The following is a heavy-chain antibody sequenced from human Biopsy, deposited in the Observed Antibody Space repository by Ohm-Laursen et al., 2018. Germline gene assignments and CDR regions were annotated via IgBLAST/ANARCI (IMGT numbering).Heavy chain of an antibody. Sequence: SVKVSCKVSGYKFTSYGMSWVRQAPGQGFEWMGRISGYNGNTNYAQKFQGRITMTIDAATSTGYMDLRSPKSDDTAVYYCARIAAAGWDDYWGQGTLVTVSS. J-gene: IGHJ4*02. V-gene: IGHV1-18*01. CDR2: ISGYNGNT. CDR3: ARIAAAGWDDY. D-gene: IGHD6-25*01. CDR1: GYKFTSYG.